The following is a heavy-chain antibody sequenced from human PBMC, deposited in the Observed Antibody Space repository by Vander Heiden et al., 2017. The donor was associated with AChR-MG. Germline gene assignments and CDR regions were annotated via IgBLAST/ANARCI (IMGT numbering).Heavy chain of an antibody. J-gene: IGHJ4*02. D-gene: IGHD6-19*01. Sequence: QVQLVESGGGVVQPGRSLRLSCAASGFTFRSYGMHWVRQAPGKGLEWVAVISYDGSNKYYADSVKGRFTISRDNSKNTLYLQMNSLRAEDTAVYYCAKDTGYSSGGRGRYFDYWGQGTLVTVSS. CDR1: GFTFRSYG. V-gene: IGHV3-30*18. CDR2: ISYDGSNK. CDR3: AKDTGYSSGGRGRYFDY.